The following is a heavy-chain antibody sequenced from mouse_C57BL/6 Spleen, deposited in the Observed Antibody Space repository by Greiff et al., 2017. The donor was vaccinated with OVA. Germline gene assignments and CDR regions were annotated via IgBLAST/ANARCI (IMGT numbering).Heavy chain of an antibody. CDR2: ISPGSGST. V-gene: IGHV1-55*01. CDR3: ARSDGYYPRAMDY. J-gene: IGHJ4*01. Sequence: QVQLQQSGAELVKPGASVKMSCKASGYTFTSYWITWVKQRPGQGLEWIGDISPGSGSTNYNEKFKSKATLTVDTSSSTAYMQLSSLTSEDSAVYYCARSDGYYPRAMDYWGQGTSVTVSS. CDR1: GYTFTSYW. D-gene: IGHD2-3*01.